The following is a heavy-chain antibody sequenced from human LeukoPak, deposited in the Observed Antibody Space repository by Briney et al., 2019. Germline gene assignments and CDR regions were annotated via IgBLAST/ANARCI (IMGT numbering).Heavy chain of an antibody. Sequence: PGGSLRLSCAASGVTFSSYIMNWVRQAPGKGLGWVSSISSSSSYIYYADSVKGRFTISRDNAKNSLYLQMNSLRAEDTAVYYCAKLGYSSGWPVDYWGQGTLVTVSS. CDR3: AKLGYSSGWPVDY. CDR1: GVTFSSYI. J-gene: IGHJ4*02. D-gene: IGHD6-19*01. CDR2: ISSSSSYI. V-gene: IGHV3-21*01.